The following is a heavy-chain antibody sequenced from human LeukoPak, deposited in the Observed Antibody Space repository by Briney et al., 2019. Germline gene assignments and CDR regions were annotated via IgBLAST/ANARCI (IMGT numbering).Heavy chain of an antibody. D-gene: IGHD5-24*01. CDR3: ARHMVESRNGYLSAFDI. CDR2: IYYSGST. V-gene: IGHV4-39*01. Sequence: STETLSLTCTVSGGSVSSGSYYWSRIRQTPGKGLEWIGSIYYSGSTYYNASLKSRVTISIDTSKNQFSLKLRSVTAADTAVYYCARHMVESRNGYLSAFDIWGQGTMVTVSS. CDR1: GGSVSSGSYY. J-gene: IGHJ3*02.